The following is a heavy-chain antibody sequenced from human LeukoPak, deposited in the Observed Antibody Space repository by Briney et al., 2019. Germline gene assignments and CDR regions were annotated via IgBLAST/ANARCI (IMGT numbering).Heavy chain of an antibody. CDR1: GFTFSDYY. V-gene: IGHV3-30*02. CDR2: IQYDGSKK. J-gene: IGHJ4*02. CDR3: AKDIGSYYDY. Sequence: PGGSLRLSCAVSGFTFSDYYMSWVRQAPGKGLEWVTFIQYDGSKKYYADSVKGRFTISRDNSKNTLYLEMNSLRAEDTAVYYCAKDIGSYYDYWGQGILVTVSS. D-gene: IGHD3-10*01.